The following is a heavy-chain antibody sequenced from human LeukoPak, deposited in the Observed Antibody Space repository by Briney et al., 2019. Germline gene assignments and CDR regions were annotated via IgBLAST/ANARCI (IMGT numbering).Heavy chain of an antibody. D-gene: IGHD3-9*01. J-gene: IGHJ4*02. CDR2: INPNSGGT. CDR1: GYTFTGYY. V-gene: IGHV1-2*02. Sequence: ASVKVSCKASGYTFTGYYMHWVRQAPAQGLEWMGWINPNSGGTNYAQKLQGRVTMTTDTSTSTAYMELRSLRSDDTAVYYCARDRLAQLGAGYDILTGYYNKFIFDYWGQGTLVTVSS. CDR3: ARDRLAQLGAGYDILTGYYNKFIFDY.